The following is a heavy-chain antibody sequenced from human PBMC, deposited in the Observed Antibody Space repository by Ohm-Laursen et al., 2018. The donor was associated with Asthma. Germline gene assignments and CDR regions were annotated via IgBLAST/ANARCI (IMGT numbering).Heavy chain of an antibody. Sequence: SLRLSCSASGFTFSSYGMHWVRQAPGKGLEWVAVISYDGSNKYYADSVKGRFTISRDISSNTLYLQMNSLRAEDTAVYYCARGRYFDHTSGYSTFDSWGQGTLVTVSS. D-gene: IGHD3-9*01. V-gene: IGHV3-30*03. CDR3: ARGRYFDHTSGYSTFDS. CDR2: ISYDGSNK. J-gene: IGHJ4*02. CDR1: GFTFSSYG.